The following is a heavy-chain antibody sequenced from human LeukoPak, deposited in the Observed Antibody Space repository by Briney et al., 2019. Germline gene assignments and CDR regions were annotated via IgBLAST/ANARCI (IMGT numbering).Heavy chain of an antibody. CDR2: ISPNSGGT. Sequence: GASVKVSCKASGYSFSGHYMHWVRQAPGQGPEWMGWISPNSGGTNYAQKFQGRVTMTRDTSISTAYMELSRLRSDDTAVYYCARGRFAYDSSGRTKGLGDYWGQGTLVTVSS. CDR1: GYSFSGHY. D-gene: IGHD3-22*01. V-gene: IGHV1-2*02. J-gene: IGHJ4*02. CDR3: ARGRFAYDSSGRTKGLGDY.